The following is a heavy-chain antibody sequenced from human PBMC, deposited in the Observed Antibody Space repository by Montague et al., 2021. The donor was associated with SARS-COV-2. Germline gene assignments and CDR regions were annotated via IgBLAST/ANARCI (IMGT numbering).Heavy chain of an antibody. CDR2: LYNSGSS. J-gene: IGHJ4*02. CDR1: GDSISSYY. CDR3: AAYAGASRLFDY. Sequence: SETLSLTCTVSGDSISSYYWWWIRQPPGGGLEWSGDLYNSGSSNYNPSRRGRVTMSLDTYKNQFALTLSSVTAADTAVYYCAAYAGASRLFDYWGQGTLVTVSS. V-gene: IGHV4-59*12. D-gene: IGHD2-2*01.